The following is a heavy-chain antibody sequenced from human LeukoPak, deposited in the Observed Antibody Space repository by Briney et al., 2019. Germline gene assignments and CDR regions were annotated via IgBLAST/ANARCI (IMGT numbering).Heavy chain of an antibody. CDR2: ISWNSGSI. V-gene: IGHV3-9*01. Sequence: GGSLRLSCAVSGLIFDDYAMHWVRQAPGKGLEWVSGISWNSGSIDYADSVKGRFIISRDNAKNSLYLQMNSLRPEDTVLYYCAKDILSAYSSRCADYWGQGTLVTVSS. J-gene: IGHJ4*02. CDR1: GLIFDDYA. CDR3: AKDILSAYSSRCADY. D-gene: IGHD6-19*01.